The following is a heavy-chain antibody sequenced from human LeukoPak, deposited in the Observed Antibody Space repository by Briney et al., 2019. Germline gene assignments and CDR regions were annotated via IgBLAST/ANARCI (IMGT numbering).Heavy chain of an antibody. CDR1: GFAFSSYT. J-gene: IGHJ4*02. V-gene: IGHV3-23*01. Sequence: GGSLRLSCAASGFAFSSYTMSWVRQAPGKGLEWVSTITTSDGNTYYADSVKGRFTVSRDNSKNTLYLQMNSLRAEDTAVYYCAKDGGLWVSAHWGDSWGRGTLVTVSS. CDR2: ITTSDGNT. D-gene: IGHD7-27*01. CDR3: AKDGGLWVSAHWGDS.